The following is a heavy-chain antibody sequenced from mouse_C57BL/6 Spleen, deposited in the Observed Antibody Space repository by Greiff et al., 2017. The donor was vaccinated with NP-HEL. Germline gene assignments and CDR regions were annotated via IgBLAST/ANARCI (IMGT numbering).Heavy chain of an antibody. CDR1: GYTFTSYW. V-gene: IGHV1-64*01. CDR2: IHPNSGST. D-gene: IGHD1-1*02. J-gene: IGHJ2*01. CDR3: LPPYYDYFGY. Sequence: VQLQQPGAELVKPGASVKLSCKASGYTFTSYWMHWVKQRPGQGLEWIGMIHPNSGSTNYNQKFKSKATLTVDKSSSTAYMQLSSLTSEDSAVYYCLPPYYDYFGYWGQGTTLTVSS.